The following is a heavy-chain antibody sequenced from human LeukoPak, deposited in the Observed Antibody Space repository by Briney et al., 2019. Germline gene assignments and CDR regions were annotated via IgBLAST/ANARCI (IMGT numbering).Heavy chain of an antibody. CDR2: ISYDGGNK. Sequence: PWGSLRLSCAASGFTFSSYAMHWVRQAPGKGLEWVAVISYDGGNKYYADSVKGRFTISRDNAKNSLYLQMNSLRAEDTAVYYCARDLAAAQYYYYYGMDVWGQGTTVTVSS. V-gene: IGHV3-30-3*01. J-gene: IGHJ6*02. CDR3: ARDLAAAQYYYYYGMDV. D-gene: IGHD6-25*01. CDR1: GFTFSSYA.